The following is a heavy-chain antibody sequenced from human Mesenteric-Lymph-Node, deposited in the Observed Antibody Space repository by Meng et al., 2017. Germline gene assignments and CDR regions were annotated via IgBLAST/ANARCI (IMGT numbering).Heavy chain of an antibody. CDR2: ISSGGTTI. Sequence: GGSLRLSCAASGFPFSTYEMNWVRQAPGKGLEWISYISSGGTTIYYADSVKGRFTISRDNAKNSLYLQMNSLRAEDTAVYYCARTKPKTYYYDSSGYSGGKDAFDIWGQGTMVTVSS. V-gene: IGHV3-48*03. D-gene: IGHD3-22*01. CDR3: ARTKPKTYYYDSSGYSGGKDAFDI. J-gene: IGHJ3*02. CDR1: GFPFSTYE.